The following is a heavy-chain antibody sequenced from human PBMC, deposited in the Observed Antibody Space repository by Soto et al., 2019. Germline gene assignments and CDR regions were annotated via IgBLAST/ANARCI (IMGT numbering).Heavy chain of an antibody. CDR3: ARVSQDYYGSGSYPHDAFDI. CDR1: GYTFTSDG. J-gene: IGHJ3*02. CDR2: ISAYNGNT. V-gene: IGHV1-18*01. Sequence: QVQLVQSGAEVKKPGASVKVSCKASGYTFTSDGISWVRQAPGQGLEWMGWISAYNGNTNYAQKLQGRVTMTTDTSTSTACMELRSLRSDDTAVYYCARVSQDYYGSGSYPHDAFDIWGQGTMVTVSS. D-gene: IGHD3-10*01.